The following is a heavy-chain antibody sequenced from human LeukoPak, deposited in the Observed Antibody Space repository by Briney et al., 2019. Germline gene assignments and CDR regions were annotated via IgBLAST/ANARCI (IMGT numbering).Heavy chain of an antibody. CDR1: GYTFTSYY. J-gene: IGHJ4*02. CDR3: ARGPPVLLWFGYFDY. D-gene: IGHD3-10*01. Sequence: ASVKVSCKASGYTFTSYYMHWVRQAPGQGLEWMGIINPSGGSTSYAQKFQGRVTITADKSTSTAYMELSSLRSEDTAVYYCARGPPVLLWFGYFDYWGQGTLVTVSS. V-gene: IGHV1-46*01. CDR2: INPSGGST.